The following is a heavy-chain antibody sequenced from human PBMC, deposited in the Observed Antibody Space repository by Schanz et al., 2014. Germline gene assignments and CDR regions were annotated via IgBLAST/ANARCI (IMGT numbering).Heavy chain of an antibody. CDR2: ICSSGNTI. CDR3: AKGMGYCSGGTCYDYYYYGLDV. D-gene: IGHD2-15*01. V-gene: IGHV3-48*04. Sequence: DVQLLESGGGLVQPGGSLRLSCAASGFTFSSYAMSWVRQAPGKGLEWVSYICSSGNTIYYADSVKGRFTISRDNAKNTLYLQMNSLSADDTAVFYCAKGMGYCSGGTCYDYYYYGLDVWGQGTTVTVSS. CDR1: GFTFSSYA. J-gene: IGHJ6*02.